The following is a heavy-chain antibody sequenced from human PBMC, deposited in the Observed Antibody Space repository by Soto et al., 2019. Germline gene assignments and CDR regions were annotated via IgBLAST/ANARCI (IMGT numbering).Heavy chain of an antibody. CDR3: AKANSVSYPYGMDV. CDR1: GFTFSSYG. D-gene: IGHD1-26*01. J-gene: IGHJ6*02. CDR2: ISYDGSNK. Sequence: QVQLVESGGGVVQPGRSLRLSCAASGFTFSSYGMHWVRQAPGKGLEWVAVISYDGSNKYYADSVKGRFTISRDNSKNTLYLQMNILRAEDTAVYYCAKANSVSYPYGMDVWGQGTTDTVSS. V-gene: IGHV3-30*18.